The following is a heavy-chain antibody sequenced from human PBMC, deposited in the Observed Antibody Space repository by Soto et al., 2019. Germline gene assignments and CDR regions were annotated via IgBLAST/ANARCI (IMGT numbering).Heavy chain of an antibody. J-gene: IGHJ6*03. CDR2: MNPNSGNT. Sequence: ASVKVSCKASGYTFTSYDINWVRQATGQGLEWMGWMNPNSGNTGYAQKFQGRVTMTRNTSISTAYMELSSLRSEDTAVYYCARGPMVRGVPLYYYYYYYMDVWGKGTTVTVSS. D-gene: IGHD3-10*01. CDR1: GYTFTSYD. CDR3: ARGPMVRGVPLYYYYYYYMDV. V-gene: IGHV1-8*01.